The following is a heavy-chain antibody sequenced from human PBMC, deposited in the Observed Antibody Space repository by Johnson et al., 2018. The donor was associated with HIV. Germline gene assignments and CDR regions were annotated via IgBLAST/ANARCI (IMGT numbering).Heavy chain of an antibody. J-gene: IGHJ3*02. CDR3: ARDHGQLWLLPAFDI. CDR2: ISFDGNLK. Sequence: QVQLVESGGGLGQPGGSLRLSCAASGLSFSNFGIHWVRQAPGKGPEWVAVISFDGNLKYYSDSVRGRFIISRDNSKNTLYLQMNSLRAEDTAVYYCARDHGQLWLLPAFDIWGQGTMVTVSS. CDR1: GLSFSNFG. D-gene: IGHD5-18*01. V-gene: IGHV3-33*08.